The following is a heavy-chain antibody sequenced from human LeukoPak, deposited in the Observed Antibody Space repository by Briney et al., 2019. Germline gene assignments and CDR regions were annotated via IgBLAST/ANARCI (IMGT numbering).Heavy chain of an antibody. CDR3: ANNYDSSGYPFDY. Sequence: GGSLRLSCAASGFTFSSYAMSWVRQAPGKGLEWVSAISGSGGSTYYADSVKGRFTISRDNSKNTLYLQMNSLRAEDTAVYYCANNYDSSGYPFDYWGQGTLVTVSS. J-gene: IGHJ4*02. CDR2: ISGSGGST. CDR1: GFTFSSYA. V-gene: IGHV3-23*01. D-gene: IGHD3-22*01.